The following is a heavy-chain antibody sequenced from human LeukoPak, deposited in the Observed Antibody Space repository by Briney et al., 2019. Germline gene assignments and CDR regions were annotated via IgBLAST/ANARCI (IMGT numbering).Heavy chain of an antibody. CDR1: GFTFTNYA. CDR3: AKYVSAKGPPYALDV. CDR2: ISGSGATT. D-gene: IGHD2/OR15-2a*01. Sequence: GGSLRLSCAASGFTFTNYAMSWVRQAPGKGLEWVSGISGSGATTYYTDSAKGRFTISRDNSKKKLYLQMNSLRAEDTAVYYCAKYVSAKGPPYALDVWGQGTTVTVSS. J-gene: IGHJ6*02. V-gene: IGHV3-23*01.